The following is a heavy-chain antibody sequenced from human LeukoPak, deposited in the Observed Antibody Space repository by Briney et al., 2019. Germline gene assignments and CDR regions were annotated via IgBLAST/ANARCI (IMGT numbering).Heavy chain of an antibody. D-gene: IGHD3-3*01. CDR1: GGSISSGGYY. CDR3: ARREQYDFWSGYDVGPHYFDY. J-gene: IGHJ4*02. CDR2: IYYSGST. V-gene: IGHV4-30-2*03. Sequence: PSETLSLTCTVSGGSISSGGYYWSWIRQPPGKGLEWIGYIYYSGSTYYNPSLKSRVTISVDTSKNQFSLKLSSVTAADTAVYYCARREQYDFWSGYDVGPHYFDYWGQGTLVTVSS.